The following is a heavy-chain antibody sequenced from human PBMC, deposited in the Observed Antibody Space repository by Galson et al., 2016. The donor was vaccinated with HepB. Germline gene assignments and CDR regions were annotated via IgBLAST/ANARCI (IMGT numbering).Heavy chain of an antibody. J-gene: IGHJ4*02. V-gene: IGHV3-30*18. Sequence: SLRLSCAGSGFIFRGYGMHWFRQAPGKGLEWVAADSMDGRRKFYADSVRGRFTISRDNSNNILFLQMDSLRPDDTAVYYCAKRHEYCPPVGCSVDYWGQGTLVSVSS. CDR3: AKRHEYCPPVGCSVDY. CDR1: GFIFRGYG. D-gene: IGHD2/OR15-2a*01. CDR2: DSMDGRRK.